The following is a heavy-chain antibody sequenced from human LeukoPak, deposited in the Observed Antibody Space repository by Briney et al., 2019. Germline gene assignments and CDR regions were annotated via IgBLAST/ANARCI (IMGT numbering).Heavy chain of an antibody. CDR2: IYYSGST. J-gene: IGHJ4*02. Sequence: SETLSLTCTVSGGSISSSRYSWGWIRQPPGKGLEWIGSIYYSGSTYYNPSLKSRVTISVDTSKNQFSLKLSSVTAADTAVYYCARNYGDYVFYWGQGTLVTVSS. CDR1: GGSISSSRYS. CDR3: ARNYGDYVFY. V-gene: IGHV4-39*01. D-gene: IGHD4-17*01.